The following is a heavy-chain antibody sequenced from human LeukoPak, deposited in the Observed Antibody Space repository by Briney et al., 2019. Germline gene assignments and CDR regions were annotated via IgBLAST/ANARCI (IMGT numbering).Heavy chain of an antibody. CDR2: IYYSGST. CDR1: GGSISSYY. Sequence: SETLSLTCTVSGGSISSYYWSWIRQPPGKGLEWIGYIYYSGSTDYNPSLKSRVTISVDTSKNQFSLKLSSVTAADTAVYYCARDGTGSTTRFDYWGQGTLVTVSS. CDR3: ARDGTGSTTRFDY. V-gene: IGHV4-59*01. D-gene: IGHD1-1*01. J-gene: IGHJ4*02.